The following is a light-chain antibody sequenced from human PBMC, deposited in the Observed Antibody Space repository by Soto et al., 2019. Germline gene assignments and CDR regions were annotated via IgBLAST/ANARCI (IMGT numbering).Light chain of an antibody. V-gene: IGKV3-20*01. Sequence: PGERATLSCRASQSVSGTYLAWYQQKPGQAPRPLISAASSRATGTPDRFSGSGSGTDFTLTISRLEPEDFAVYYCQQYRSSRWPFGQGPKV. J-gene: IGKJ1*01. CDR3: QQYRSSRWP. CDR1: QSVSGTY. CDR2: AAS.